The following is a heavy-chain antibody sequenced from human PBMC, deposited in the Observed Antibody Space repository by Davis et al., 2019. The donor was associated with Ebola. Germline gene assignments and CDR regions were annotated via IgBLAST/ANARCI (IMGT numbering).Heavy chain of an antibody. CDR2: IRYDGSRE. D-gene: IGHD1-26*01. CDR3: AKSKGGSFFDY. Sequence: GESLKISCAASGFTFSSYSMNWVRQAPGKGLEWVSFIRYDGSREYYADSVKGRFTISRDNSKNTLYLQMNSLRAEDTAVYYCAKSKGGSFFDYWGQGTLVTVSS. CDR1: GFTFSSYS. J-gene: IGHJ4*02. V-gene: IGHV3-30*02.